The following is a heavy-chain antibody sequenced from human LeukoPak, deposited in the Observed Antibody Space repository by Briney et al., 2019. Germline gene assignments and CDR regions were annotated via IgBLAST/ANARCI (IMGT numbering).Heavy chain of an antibody. J-gene: IGHJ5*02. CDR3: AREATMVRGVIMTTFGP. CDR2: MNPNCGNT. Sequence: ASVKVSCKASGYTFTSYDINWVRQAPGQGLEWMGLMNPNCGNTGYAQKFQGRVTMTRNTSISTAYTELSSLRSEDTPAYYCAREATMVRGVIMTTFGPWGQGTLVTGSS. CDR1: GYTFTSYD. D-gene: IGHD3-10*01. V-gene: IGHV1-8*01.